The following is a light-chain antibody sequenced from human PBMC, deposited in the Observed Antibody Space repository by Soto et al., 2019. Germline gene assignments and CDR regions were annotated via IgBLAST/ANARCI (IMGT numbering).Light chain of an antibody. CDR1: QNINNY. CDR3: QQYENLPT. J-gene: IGKJ5*01. Sequence: IQLTQSPSSLSASIGDRVTITCQASQNINNYLNWYQQKPGRAPKLLIYDASNLEAGVPSRFRGSGSGTDFTFTISRLQPEDIATYYCQQYENLPTFGQGTRLEI. V-gene: IGKV1-33*01. CDR2: DAS.